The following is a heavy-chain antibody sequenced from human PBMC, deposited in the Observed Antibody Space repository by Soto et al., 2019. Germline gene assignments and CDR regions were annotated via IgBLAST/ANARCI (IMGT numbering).Heavy chain of an antibody. CDR1: GGSISGYC. J-gene: IGHJ4*02. CDR2: MYNTGST. CDR3: ARSGYSYGPNPLLY. D-gene: IGHD5-18*01. V-gene: IGHV4-59*12. Sequence: SETLSLTCTVSGGSISGYCWSWIRQPPGKGLEWIGYMYNTGSTVYNPSFKSRVTISVDTSKNQFSLKLSSVTAADTAVYYCARSGYSYGPNPLLYWGQGTLVTVSS.